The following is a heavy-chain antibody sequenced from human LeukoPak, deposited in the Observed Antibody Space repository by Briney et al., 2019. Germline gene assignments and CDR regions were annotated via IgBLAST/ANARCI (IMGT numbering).Heavy chain of an antibody. V-gene: IGHV4-30-2*01. J-gene: IGHJ6*02. CDR1: GGSISSGGYS. Sequence: SETLSLSCAVSGGSISSGGYSWSWIRQPPGKGLEWIGYIYHSGSTYYNPSLKSRVTISVDRSKNQFSLKLSSVTAADTAVYYCARAYCGGDCYGYYHGMDVWGQGTTVTVSS. CDR2: IYHSGST. CDR3: ARAYCGGDCYGYYHGMDV. D-gene: IGHD2-21*02.